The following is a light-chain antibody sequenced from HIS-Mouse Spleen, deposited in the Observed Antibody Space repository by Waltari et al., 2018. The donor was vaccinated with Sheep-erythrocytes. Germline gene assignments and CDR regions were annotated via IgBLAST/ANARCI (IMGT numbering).Light chain of an antibody. CDR2: QDS. Sequence: SYELTQPPSVSVSPGQTASITCSGDQWGNKYACWYQQKPGQSPVLVIYQDSKRPSGSPERFSGSNSGNTATLTISGTQAMDEADYYCQAWDSSTYVFGTGTKVTVL. CDR1: QWGNKY. J-gene: IGLJ1*01. V-gene: IGLV3-1*01. CDR3: QAWDSSTYV.